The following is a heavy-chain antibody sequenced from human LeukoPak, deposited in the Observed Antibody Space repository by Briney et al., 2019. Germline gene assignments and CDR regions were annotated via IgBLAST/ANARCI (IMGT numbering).Heavy chain of an antibody. CDR2: IYPGDSET. D-gene: IGHD1-26*01. V-gene: IGHV5-51*01. CDR3: ARRRDLYSGSYYPFDY. CDR1: GYRFTNYW. J-gene: IGHJ4*02. Sequence: GESLKISCKGSGYRFTNYWIGWVRRMPGQGLEWMGIIYPGDSETRYSPSFQGQVTISADKSISTAYLQWSSLKASDTAMYYCARRRDLYSGSYYPFDYWGQGTLVTVSS.